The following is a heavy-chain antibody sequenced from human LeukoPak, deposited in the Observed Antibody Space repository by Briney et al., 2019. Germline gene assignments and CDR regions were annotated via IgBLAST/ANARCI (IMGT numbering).Heavy chain of an antibody. CDR3: ARPQDEDGYNYNWAFDY. Sequence: GASVKVSCKASGYTFTGYYMHWVRQAPGQGLEWMGWISAYNGNTNYAQELQGRVTMTTDTSTTTAYMELRSLRSDDTAVYYCARPQDEDGYNYNWAFDYWGQGTLVTVSS. D-gene: IGHD5-24*01. CDR1: GYTFTGYY. CDR2: ISAYNGNT. J-gene: IGHJ4*02. V-gene: IGHV1-18*04.